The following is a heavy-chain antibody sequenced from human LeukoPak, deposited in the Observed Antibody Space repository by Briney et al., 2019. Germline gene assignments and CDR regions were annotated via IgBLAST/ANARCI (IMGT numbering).Heavy chain of an antibody. CDR1: GFTFDDYA. J-gene: IGHJ4*02. V-gene: IGHV3-74*01. D-gene: IGHD6-25*01. Sequence: QPGRSLRLSCAASGFTFDDYAMHWVRQAPGKGLVWLSRINSDGSTTIYAESVKGRFTISRDNAKNTLYLQMDNLRAEDTAVYSCARVEESSGWAHFDYWGQGTLVTVSS. CDR2: INSDGSTT. CDR3: ARVEESSGWAHFDY.